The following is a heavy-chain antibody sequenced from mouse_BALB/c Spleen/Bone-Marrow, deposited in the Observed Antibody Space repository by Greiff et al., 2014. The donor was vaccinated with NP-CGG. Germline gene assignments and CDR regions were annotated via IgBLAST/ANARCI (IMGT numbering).Heavy chain of an antibody. V-gene: IGHV5-2*01. D-gene: IGHD1-1*01. Sequence: DVMLVESGGGLVQPGESLKLSCESNEYEFPSHDMSWVRKTPGKRLELVAAINSDGGSTYYPDTMERRFIISRDNSKKTLYLQMSSLRSEDTAFYYCTRHGDYYGSSLFAYWGQGTLVTVSA. J-gene: IGHJ3*01. CDR3: TRHGDYYGSSLFAY. CDR2: INSDGGST. CDR1: EYEFPSHD.